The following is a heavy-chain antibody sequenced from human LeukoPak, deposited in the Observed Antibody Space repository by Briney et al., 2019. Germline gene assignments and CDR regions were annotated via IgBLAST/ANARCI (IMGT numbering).Heavy chain of an antibody. CDR2: ISGSGGST. Sequence: GGSLRLSCAASGFAFSSYAMSWVRQAPGKGLEWVSAISGSGGSTYYADSVKGRFTISRDNSKNTVYLQINNLRAEDTAIYYCAKSLDLAVAGIDYWGQGTLVTVSS. CDR1: GFAFSSYA. D-gene: IGHD6-19*01. V-gene: IGHV3-23*01. J-gene: IGHJ4*02. CDR3: AKSLDLAVAGIDY.